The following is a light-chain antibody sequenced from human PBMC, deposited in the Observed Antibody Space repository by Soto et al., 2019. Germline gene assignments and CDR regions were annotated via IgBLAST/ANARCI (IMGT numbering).Light chain of an antibody. Sequence: QSALPQPPSASGSPGQSVSISCTGTSSDVGSYNYVSWYQQHPGKAPKLMIYEVSKRPSGVPDRFSGSKSGNTASLTVSGLQAEDEADYYCSSYAGSNNWVFGGGTKLTVL. CDR1: SSDVGSYNY. V-gene: IGLV2-8*01. CDR3: SSYAGSNNWV. CDR2: EVS. J-gene: IGLJ3*02.